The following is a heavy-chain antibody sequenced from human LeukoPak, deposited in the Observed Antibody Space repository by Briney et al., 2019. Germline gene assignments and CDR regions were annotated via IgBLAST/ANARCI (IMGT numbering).Heavy chain of an antibody. J-gene: IGHJ4*02. CDR1: GGSFSGYY. V-gene: IGHV4-34*01. CDR2: INHSGST. CDR3: ARAQGDGYNYDPYYFDY. D-gene: IGHD5-12*01. Sequence: PSETLSLTCAVYGGSFSGYYWSWIRQPPGKGLEWIGEINHSGSTNYNPSLKSRVTISVDTSKNQFSLKLSSVTAADTAVYYCARAQGDGYNYDPYYFDYWGQGTLVTVSS.